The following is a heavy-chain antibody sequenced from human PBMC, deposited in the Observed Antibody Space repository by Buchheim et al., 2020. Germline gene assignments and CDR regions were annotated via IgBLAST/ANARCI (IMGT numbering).Heavy chain of an antibody. Sequence: QVQLVQSGAEVKKPGASVKVSCKASGYTFTSYYMHWVRQAPGQGLEWMGIINPSGGRTSYAQKFQGRVTMTRDTYTSTAHMELSSLRSEDTAVYYCAREGDTTVTTWGWFDPWGQGTL. CDR1: GYTFTSYY. CDR3: AREGDTTVTTWGWFDP. V-gene: IGHV1-46*01. J-gene: IGHJ5*02. D-gene: IGHD4-17*01. CDR2: INPSGGRT.